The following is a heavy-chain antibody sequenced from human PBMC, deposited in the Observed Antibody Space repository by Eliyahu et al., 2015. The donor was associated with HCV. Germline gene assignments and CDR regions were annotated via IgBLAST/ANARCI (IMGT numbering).Heavy chain of an antibody. V-gene: IGHV4-61*01. J-gene: IGHJ5*02. Sequence: QVQLQESGPGLVKPSETLSLTCTVSGGSVTSGSYYWSWIRQPPGKGLEWIGNIYYNGITNYNASLKSRLTISLDTSKNQFSLKLSSVTAADTAVYYCARDKGIAVAGTRNWFDPWGQGTRVTVSS. D-gene: IGHD6-19*01. CDR3: ARDKGIAVAGTRNWFDP. CDR2: IYYNGIT. CDR1: GGSVTSGSYY.